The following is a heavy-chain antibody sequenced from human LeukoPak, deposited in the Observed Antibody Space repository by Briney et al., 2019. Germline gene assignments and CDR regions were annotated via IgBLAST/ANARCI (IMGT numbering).Heavy chain of an antibody. CDR2: INTNTGNP. V-gene: IGHV7-4-1*02. J-gene: IGHJ5*02. Sequence: GASVNVSCKASGYTFTSYAMNWVRQAPGQGLEWMGWINTNTGNPTYAQGFTGRFVFSLDTSVSTAYLQISSLKAEDTAVYYCARGQDIVVVVALNPWGQGTLVTVSS. CDR1: GYTFTSYA. D-gene: IGHD2-15*01. CDR3: ARGQDIVVVVALNP.